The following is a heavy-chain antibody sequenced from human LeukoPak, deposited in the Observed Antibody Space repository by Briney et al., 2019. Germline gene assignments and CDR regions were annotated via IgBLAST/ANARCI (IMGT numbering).Heavy chain of an antibody. CDR3: ARGGGSYYVSDY. CDR1: GGTFSSYA. V-gene: IGHV1-69*13. J-gene: IGHJ4*02. D-gene: IGHD1-26*01. CDR2: IIPIFGTA. Sequence: ASVKVSCKASGGTFSSYAISWVRQAPGQGLEWMGGIIPIFGTANYAQKFQGRVTITADESTSTAYMELSSLRSEDTAVYYCARGGGSYYVSDYWGQGTLVTVSS.